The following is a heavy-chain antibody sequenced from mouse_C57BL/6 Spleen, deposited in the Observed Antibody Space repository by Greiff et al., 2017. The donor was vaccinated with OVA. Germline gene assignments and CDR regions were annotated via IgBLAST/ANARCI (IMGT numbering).Heavy chain of an antibody. CDR2: INPSNGGT. CDR3: ARGKDSSGFYAMDY. D-gene: IGHD3-2*02. CDR1: GYTFTSYW. Sequence: VQLQQPGTELVKPGASVKLSCKASGYTFTSYWMHWVKQRPGQGLEWIGNINPSNGGTNYNEKFKSKATLTVDKYTSTDYMQLRSLTSEDSAVYYCARGKDSSGFYAMDYWGQGTSVTVSS. V-gene: IGHV1-53*01. J-gene: IGHJ4*01.